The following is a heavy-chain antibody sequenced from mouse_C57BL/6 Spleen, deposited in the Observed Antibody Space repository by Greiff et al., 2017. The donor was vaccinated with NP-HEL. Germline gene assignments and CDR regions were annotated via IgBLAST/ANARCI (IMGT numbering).Heavy chain of an antibody. CDR1: GYTFTSYW. Sequence: QVQLQQPGTELVKPGASVKLSCKASGYTFTSYWMHWVKQRPGPGLEWIGNINPSNGGTNYNEKFKSQATLTVDKSSSTAYMQLSSLTSEDSAVYYCARGGVTTVPWYFDVWGTGTTGTVSS. J-gene: IGHJ1*03. D-gene: IGHD1-1*01. CDR2: INPSNGGT. V-gene: IGHV1-53*01. CDR3: ARGGVTTVPWYFDV.